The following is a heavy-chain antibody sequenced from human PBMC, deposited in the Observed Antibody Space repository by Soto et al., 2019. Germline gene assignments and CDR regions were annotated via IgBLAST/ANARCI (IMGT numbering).Heavy chain of an antibody. V-gene: IGHV3-30*04. CDR2: IYYDGSQK. D-gene: IGHD2-21*02. CDR1: GFTFSSYT. J-gene: IGHJ4*02. CDR3: TRGGGNQLGDCYDN. Sequence: QVQLVESGGGVVQPGRSLRLSCAASGFTFSSYTMHWVRQAPGKGLEWVALIYYDGSQKYYADSVKGRFTISRDNPKKMMNLDMNSLRTEDTAVYYCTRGGGNQLGDCYDNWGQGTLVTVSS.